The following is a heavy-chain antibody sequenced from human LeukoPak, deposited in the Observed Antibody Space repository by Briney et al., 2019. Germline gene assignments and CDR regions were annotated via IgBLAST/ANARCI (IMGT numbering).Heavy chain of an antibody. CDR1: GFTFSSYG. Sequence: GGALRLSCAASGFTFSSYGMHWGRQAPGKGLEWVAVISYDGSNKYYADSVKGRFIISRDNSKNTLYLQMNSLRAEDTAVYYCAKDRLSGSYYDGAFDIWGQGTMVTVSS. CDR3: AKDRLSGSYYDGAFDI. D-gene: IGHD1-26*01. V-gene: IGHV3-30*18. J-gene: IGHJ3*02. CDR2: ISYDGSNK.